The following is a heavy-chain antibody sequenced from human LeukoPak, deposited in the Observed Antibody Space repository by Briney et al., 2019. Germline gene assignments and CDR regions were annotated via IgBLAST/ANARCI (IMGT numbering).Heavy chain of an antibody. CDR2: IIPILGIA. V-gene: IGHV1-69*04. CDR3: AKDQGGATPYNFDY. D-gene: IGHD1-26*01. Sequence: SVKVSCKASGGTFSSYAISWVRQAPGQGLEWMGRIIPILGIANYAQKFQGRVTITADKSTSTAYMELSSLRAEDTAVYYCAKDQGGATPYNFDYWGQGTLVTVSS. CDR1: GGTFSSYA. J-gene: IGHJ4*02.